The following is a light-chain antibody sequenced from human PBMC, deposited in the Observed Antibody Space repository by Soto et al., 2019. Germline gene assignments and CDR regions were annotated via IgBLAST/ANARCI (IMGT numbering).Light chain of an antibody. CDR2: LGS. CDR3: MQPLENFRT. Sequence: IVMTQSPFSLSVTPGEAASISCMSSARLLHKNGYNYVDWYMQKPGQSPQLLIYLGSNRASGVPDRFSGSGSDTYFTLEISRVEADDVGVYYCMQPLENFRTFGQGTKVEIK. J-gene: IGKJ1*01. CDR1: ARLLHKNGYNY. V-gene: IGKV2-28*01.